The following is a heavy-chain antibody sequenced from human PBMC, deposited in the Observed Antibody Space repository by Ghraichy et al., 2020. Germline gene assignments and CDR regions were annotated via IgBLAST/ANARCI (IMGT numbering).Heavy chain of an antibody. CDR3: VRRYYDFWSGYLGINYYYYYGMDV. V-gene: IGHV4-39*01. J-gene: IGHJ6*02. CDR1: GGSISSSSYY. Sequence: SETLSLTCTVSGGSISSSSYYWGWIRQPPGKGLEWIGSIYYSGSTYYNPSLKSRVTISVDTSKNQFSLKLSSVTAADTAVYYCVRRYYDFWSGYLGINYYYYYGMDVWGQGTTVTVSS. CDR2: IYYSGST. D-gene: IGHD3-3*01.